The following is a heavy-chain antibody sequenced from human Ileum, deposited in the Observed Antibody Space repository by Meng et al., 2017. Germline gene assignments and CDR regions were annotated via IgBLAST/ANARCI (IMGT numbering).Heavy chain of an antibody. J-gene: IGHJ4*02. Sequence: GGSLRLSCAGSGFTLSDYAMNWVRQAPGKGLEWVAIISGSWTYSYYPDSVKGGFTISRDSSKNTLYLEMNSLKVEDSVVYYCAGGPAYRIVGETANLEYWGQGTLVTVSS. CDR1: GFTLSDYA. CDR2: ISGSWTYS. D-gene: IGHD1-26*01. CDR3: AGGPAYRIVGETANLEY. V-gene: IGHV3-23*01.